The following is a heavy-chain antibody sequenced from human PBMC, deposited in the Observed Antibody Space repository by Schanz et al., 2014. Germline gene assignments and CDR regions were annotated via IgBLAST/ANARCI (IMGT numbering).Heavy chain of an antibody. V-gene: IGHV1-69*02. J-gene: IGHJ4*02. CDR2: IIPILGIA. D-gene: IGHD6-19*01. Sequence: QVQLVQSGAEVKKPGSSMKVSCKASGGTFNSYTINWVRQAPGQGLEWMGRIIPILGIANYAQKFQGRVTMTRDTSTSAVYMELSSLRSEDTAMYYWARGGYSRGWYDRDIAHFHYWGQGTLVTVSS. CDR3: ARGGYSRGWYDRDIAHFHY. CDR1: GGTFNSYT.